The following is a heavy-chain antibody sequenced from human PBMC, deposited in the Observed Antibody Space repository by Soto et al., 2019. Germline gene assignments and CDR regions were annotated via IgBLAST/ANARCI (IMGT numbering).Heavy chain of an antibody. Sequence: SETLSLTCTVSGGSISSSSYYWGWIRQPPGKGLEWIGSIYYSGSTYYNPSLKSRVTISVDTSKNQFSLKLSSVTAADTAVYYCARHFISVGYDFLSCYLGYYYYGMDVWAQGTTVTVSS. D-gene: IGHD3-3*01. J-gene: IGHJ6*02. CDR3: ARHFISVGYDFLSCYLGYYYYGMDV. CDR2: IYYSGST. CDR1: GGSISSSSYY. V-gene: IGHV4-39*01.